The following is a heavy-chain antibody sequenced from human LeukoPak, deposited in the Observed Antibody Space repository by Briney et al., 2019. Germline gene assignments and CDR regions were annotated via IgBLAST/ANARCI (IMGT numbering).Heavy chain of an antibody. V-gene: IGHV5-51*01. CDR3: ARHRITMVRGVNYMDV. Sequence: GESLKISCKGSGYSFTSYWIGWVRQMPGKGLEWMGIIYPGDSDTRYSPSFQGQITISADKSISTAYLQWSSLKASDTAMYYCARHRITMVRGVNYMDVWGKGTTVTISS. CDR2: IYPGDSDT. CDR1: GYSFTSYW. D-gene: IGHD3-10*01. J-gene: IGHJ6*03.